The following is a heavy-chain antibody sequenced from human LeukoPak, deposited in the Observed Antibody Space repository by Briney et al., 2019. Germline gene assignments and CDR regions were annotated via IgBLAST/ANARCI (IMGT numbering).Heavy chain of an antibody. CDR3: AKDSMVREGY. V-gene: IGHV3-21*04. D-gene: IGHD3-10*01. Sequence: GGSLRLSCAASGFTFSSYSMNWVRQAPGKGLEWVSSISSSSSYIYYADSVKGRFTISRDNSKNTLYPQMNSLRAEDTAVYYCAKDSMVREGYWGQGALVTVSS. CDR1: GFTFSSYS. J-gene: IGHJ4*02. CDR2: ISSSSSYI.